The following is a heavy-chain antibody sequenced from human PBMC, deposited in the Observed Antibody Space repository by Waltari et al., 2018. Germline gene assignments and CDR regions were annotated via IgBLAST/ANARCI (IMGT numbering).Heavy chain of an antibody. CDR1: GFTFSSYS. CDR2: ISSSSSYI. CDR3: AREHSGSYYNDAFDI. V-gene: IGHV3-21*01. J-gene: IGHJ3*02. Sequence: EVQLVESGGGLVKPGGSLRLSCAASGFTFSSYSMNWVRQAPGKGLEWVSSISSSSSYIYYADSVKGRFTISRDNAKNSLYLQMNSLRAKDTAVYYCAREHSGSYYNDAFDIWGQGTMVTVSS. D-gene: IGHD1-26*01.